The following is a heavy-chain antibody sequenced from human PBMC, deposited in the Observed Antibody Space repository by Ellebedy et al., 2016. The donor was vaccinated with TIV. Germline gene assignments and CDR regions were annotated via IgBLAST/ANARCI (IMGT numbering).Heavy chain of an antibody. V-gene: IGHV1-69*04. CDR3: ARGGAKGENSFFDP. CDR1: GGTFSKYA. CDR2: IISILGIT. J-gene: IGHJ5*02. Sequence: AASVKVSCKASGGTFSKYAISWVRQAPGQGLEWMGRIISILGITNYAQKFQGRVTMTADKSTTTAYMEFSSLRSEDTAVYYCARGGAKGENSFFDPWGQGTLVTVSS. D-gene: IGHD5-18*01.